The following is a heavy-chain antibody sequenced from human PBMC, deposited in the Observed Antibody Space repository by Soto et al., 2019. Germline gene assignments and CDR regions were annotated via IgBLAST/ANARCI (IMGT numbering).Heavy chain of an antibody. CDR2: ISGSGGTT. Sequence: PGGSLRLSCAASGFTFSRYAMSWVRQAPGKGLEWVSAISGSGGTTYYADSVKGRFTISRDNSKNTLYLQMNSLRAEDTAVYYCARDLRNWNYFGGYYYYSYGMDVWGQGTTVTVSS. CDR3: ARDLRNWNYFGGYYYYSYGMDV. D-gene: IGHD1-7*01. J-gene: IGHJ6*02. CDR1: GFTFSRYA. V-gene: IGHV3-23*01.